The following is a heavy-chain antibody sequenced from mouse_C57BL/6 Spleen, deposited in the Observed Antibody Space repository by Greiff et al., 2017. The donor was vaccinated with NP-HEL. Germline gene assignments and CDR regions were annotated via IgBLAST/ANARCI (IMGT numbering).Heavy chain of an antibody. CDR1: GFTFSDYY. Sequence: EVTLQESEGGLVQPGSSMKLSCTASGFTFSDYYMAWVRQVPEKGLELVANINYDGSSTYYLDSLKSRFIISRDNAKNILYLQMSSLKSEDTATYYCARKGTGTGYFDYWGQGTTLTVSS. V-gene: IGHV5-16*01. D-gene: IGHD4-1*01. CDR3: ARKGTGTGYFDY. J-gene: IGHJ2*01. CDR2: INYDGSST.